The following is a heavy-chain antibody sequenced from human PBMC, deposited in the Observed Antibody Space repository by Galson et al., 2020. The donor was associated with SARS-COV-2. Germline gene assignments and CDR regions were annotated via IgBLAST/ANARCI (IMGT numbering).Heavy chain of an antibody. Sequence: SETLSLTCTASGASIRSYYWGWIRQPPGKGLEWIGYIYYSGSTKYNPSPKSRLTISVDTSKNQFSLKLSSVTAADTAVYDCARSRVYIVVTTALLFDYWGQGTLVTGSS. CDR1: GASIRSYY. D-gene: IGHD5-12*01. CDR2: IYYSGST. J-gene: IGHJ4*02. V-gene: IGHV4-59*01. CDR3: ARSRVYIVVTTALLFDY.